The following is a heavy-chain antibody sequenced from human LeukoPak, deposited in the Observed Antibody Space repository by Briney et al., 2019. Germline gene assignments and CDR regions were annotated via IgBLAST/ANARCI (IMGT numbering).Heavy chain of an antibody. CDR1: GGSISSYY. J-gene: IGHJ4*02. D-gene: IGHD6-13*01. V-gene: IGHV4-4*07. Sequence: KASETLSFTCTVPGGSISSYYWSWVRQPAGKGLEWVGRIYTSWSTNYNPSLNSRVTMSVDTSKNQFSLKLRSVTAADTAVYYFAMTEIAAGGYYFDYWGQGILVTLS. CDR2: IYTSWST. CDR3: AMTEIAAGGYYFDY.